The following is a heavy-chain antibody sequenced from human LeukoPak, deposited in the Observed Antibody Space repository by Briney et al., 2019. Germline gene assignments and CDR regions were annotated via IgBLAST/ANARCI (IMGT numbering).Heavy chain of an antibody. CDR2: ISSSSSYI. V-gene: IGHV3-21*01. J-gene: IGHJ4*02. CDR3: AREGMREHSVDY. D-gene: IGHD6-13*01. Sequence: MPGGSLRLSCAASGFTFSSYSMNWVRQAPGKGLEWVSSISSSSSYIYYADSVKGRFTISRDNAKNSLYLQMNSLRAEDTAVYYCAREGMREHSVDYWGQGTLVTVPS. CDR1: GFTFSSYS.